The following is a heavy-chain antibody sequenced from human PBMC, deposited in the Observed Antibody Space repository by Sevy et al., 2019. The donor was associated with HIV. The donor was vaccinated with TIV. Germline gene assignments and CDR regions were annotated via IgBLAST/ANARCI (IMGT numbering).Heavy chain of an antibody. CDR3: TAGPVSF. D-gene: IGHD3-16*01. J-gene: IGHJ4*02. V-gene: IGHV3-15*01. Sequence: GGSLRLSCTASGFTFSNAWMTWVRQTPERGLEWIALIKPITDAGTTDYAAPVQGRFTISRVDSKNTVYLQLNSPKTEDTSVYYCTAGPVSFWGQGTLVTVSS. CDR2: IKPITDAGTT. CDR1: GFTFSNAW.